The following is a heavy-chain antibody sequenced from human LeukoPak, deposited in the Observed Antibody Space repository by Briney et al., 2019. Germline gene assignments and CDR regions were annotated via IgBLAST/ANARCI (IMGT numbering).Heavy chain of an antibody. CDR1: GGSISSGGYY. J-gene: IGHJ4*02. D-gene: IGHD3-10*01. V-gene: IGHV4-30-2*01. CDR2: IYHSGST. CDR3: AREGYGSGSYLVY. Sequence: SETLSLTCTVSGGSISSGGYYWSWIRQPPGKGLEWIGYIYHSGSTYYNPSLKSRVTISVDRSKNQFSLKLSSVTAADTAVYYCAREGYGSGSYLVYWGQGTLVTVSS.